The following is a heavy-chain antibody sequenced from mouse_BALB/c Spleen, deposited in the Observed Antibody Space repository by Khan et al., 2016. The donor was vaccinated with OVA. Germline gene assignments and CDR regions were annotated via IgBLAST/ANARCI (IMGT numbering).Heavy chain of an antibody. CDR3: SKLTPDYYSMDY. J-gene: IGHJ4*01. Sequence: QVQLKESGPGLVAPSQSLSITCTVSGFSLTSYGVNWVRQPPGEGLEWLGVIWGDGSTNYHSTLNSRLITSKDSTTRQVFLTLISLQTDDAATYYCSKLTPDYYSMDYWGQGTSVTVST. D-gene: IGHD1-3*01. V-gene: IGHV2-3*01. CDR2: IWGDGST. CDR1: GFSLTSYG.